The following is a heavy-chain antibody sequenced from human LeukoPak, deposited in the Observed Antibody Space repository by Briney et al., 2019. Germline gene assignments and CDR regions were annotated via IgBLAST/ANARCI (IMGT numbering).Heavy chain of an antibody. J-gene: IGHJ4*02. CDR3: ARVHGWWELRPYFDY. V-gene: IGHV3-7*01. Sequence: GGSLRLSCAASGFTFSSYWMSWVRQAPGKGLEWVANIKQDGSEKYYVDSVKGRFTISRDNAKNSLCLQMNSLRAEDTAVYYCARVHGWWELRPYFDYWSQGTLVTVSS. D-gene: IGHD1-26*01. CDR1: GFTFSSYW. CDR2: IKQDGSEK.